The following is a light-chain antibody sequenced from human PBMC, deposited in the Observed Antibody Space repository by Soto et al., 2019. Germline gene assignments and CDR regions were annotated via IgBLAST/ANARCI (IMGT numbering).Light chain of an antibody. CDR2: DDN. Sequence: QSVLTQPPSVSAAPGQKVTISCSGSSSNVGGNSVSWYQQLPGTAPKLLIYDDNKRPSGIPDRFSGSKSGTSATLGITGFQTGDEADYYCGSWDSSLSAYVFGTGTKV. J-gene: IGLJ1*01. CDR3: GSWDSSLSAYV. CDR1: SSNVGGNS. V-gene: IGLV1-51*01.